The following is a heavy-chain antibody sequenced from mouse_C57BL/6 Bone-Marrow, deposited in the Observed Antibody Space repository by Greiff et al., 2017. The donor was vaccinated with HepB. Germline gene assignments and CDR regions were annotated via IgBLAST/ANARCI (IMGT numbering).Heavy chain of an antibody. V-gene: IGHV1-22*01. CDR3: ASVVGYWYFDV. CDR1: GYTFTDYN. CDR2: INPNNGGT. Sequence: EVQLQQSGPELVKPGASVKMSCKASGYTFTDYNMHWVKQSHGKSLEWIGYINPNNGGTSYNQKFKGKATLTVNKSSSTAYMELRSLTSEDSAVYYCASVVGYWYFDVWGTGTTVTVSS. J-gene: IGHJ1*03.